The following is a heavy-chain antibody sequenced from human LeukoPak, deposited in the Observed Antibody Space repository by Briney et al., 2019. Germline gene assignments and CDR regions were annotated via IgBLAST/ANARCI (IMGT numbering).Heavy chain of an antibody. CDR1: GYTFTGYY. J-gene: IGHJ3*02. D-gene: IGHD6-13*01. V-gene: IGHV1-2*06. Sequence: ASVKVSCKGSGYTFTGYYMHWVRQAPGQGLEWMGRINPNSGGTNYAQKFQGRVTMTRDTSISTAYMELSRLRSDDTAVYYCARSGQQLAQEAFDIWGQGTMVTVSS. CDR3: ARSGQQLAQEAFDI. CDR2: INPNSGGT.